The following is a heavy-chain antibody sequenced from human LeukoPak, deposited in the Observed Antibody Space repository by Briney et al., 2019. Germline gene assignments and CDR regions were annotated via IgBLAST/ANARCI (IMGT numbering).Heavy chain of an antibody. CDR2: SYYSGNT. D-gene: IGHD2-2*01. CDR1: GDLIIGAPYY. CDR3: ARVVGSTSWFDP. J-gene: IGHJ5*02. V-gene: IGHV4-31*03. Sequence: SQTLSLTCTVSGDLIIGAPYYWSWVRQHPGKGLERIAYSYYSGNTYYNPSLKSRIGLSVDTSKNQFSLNLTSVTAADTAVYFCARVVGSTSWFDPWGQGTRVTVSS.